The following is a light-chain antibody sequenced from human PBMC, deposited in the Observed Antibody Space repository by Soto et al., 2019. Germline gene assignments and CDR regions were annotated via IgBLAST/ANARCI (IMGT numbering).Light chain of an antibody. J-gene: IGLJ1*01. Sequence: QPVLTQPPSVSGTPGQTVTISCSGSSSNIGSNTVNWYQQLPGTAPKRLIFGNDRRPSGVPDRFSGSKSGTSASLAISGLQSDDEADYYCAVWDDRLNGYVFGTGTKLTVL. CDR1: SSNIGSNT. CDR2: GND. V-gene: IGLV1-44*01. CDR3: AVWDDRLNGYV.